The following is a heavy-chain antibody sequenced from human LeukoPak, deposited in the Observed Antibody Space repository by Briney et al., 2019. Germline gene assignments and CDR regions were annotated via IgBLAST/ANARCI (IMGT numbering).Heavy chain of an antibody. Sequence: GGSLRLSCAASGFSFSSYTMHWVRQAPGKGLEWVALTSYVGSKKYYADSVKGRFTISRDNSKNTLYLQMDSLRAEDTALYYCARDLYYYGSGRHFQYWGQGTLVTVSS. V-gene: IGHV3-30-3*01. CDR2: TSYVGSKK. CDR1: GFSFSSYT. J-gene: IGHJ1*01. CDR3: ARDLYYYGSGRHFQY. D-gene: IGHD3-10*01.